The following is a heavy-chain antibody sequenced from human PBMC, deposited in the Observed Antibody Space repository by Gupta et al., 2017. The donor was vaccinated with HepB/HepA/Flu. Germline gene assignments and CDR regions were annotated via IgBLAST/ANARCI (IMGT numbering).Heavy chain of an antibody. CDR2: INPNSGGT. J-gene: IGHJ6*03. CDR3: ARDIPEPENYYYYMDV. Sequence: ASVVCSCEASEYTFTGYYMHWVRQAPGQGLEWMGWINPNSGGTNYAQKFQGRVTMTRDTSISTAYMELSRLRSDDTAVYYCARDIPEPENYYYYMDVWGKGTTVTVSS. D-gene: IGHD1-14*01. V-gene: IGHV1-2*02. CDR1: EYTFTGYY.